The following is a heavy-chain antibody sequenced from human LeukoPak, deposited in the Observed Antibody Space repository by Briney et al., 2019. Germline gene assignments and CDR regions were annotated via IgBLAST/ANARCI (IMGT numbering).Heavy chain of an antibody. J-gene: IGHJ4*02. Sequence: EASVKVSFKAPGYSFSAYYMHWVRQAPGQGLEWMGWIDPSSGTSYAQKFQGRVTMTRDTSISTAHMELSRLTSDDTAVYYCTRGGRLEFDYWGQGSLVTVSS. CDR2: IDPSSGT. D-gene: IGHD2-15*01. CDR3: TRGGRLEFDY. CDR1: GYSFSAYY. V-gene: IGHV1-2*02.